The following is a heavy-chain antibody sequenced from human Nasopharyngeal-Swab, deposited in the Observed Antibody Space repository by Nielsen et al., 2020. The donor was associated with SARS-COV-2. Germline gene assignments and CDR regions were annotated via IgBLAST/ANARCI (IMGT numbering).Heavy chain of an antibody. Sequence: LKISCAASGFTFSSYAMSWVRQAPGKGLEWVSAISGSGGSTYYADSVKGRFTISRDNSKNTLYLQMNSLRAEDTAVYYCAKAGRAMVRGVTPFDYWGQGTLVTVSS. V-gene: IGHV3-23*01. J-gene: IGHJ4*02. D-gene: IGHD3-10*01. CDR2: ISGSGGST. CDR3: AKAGRAMVRGVTPFDY. CDR1: GFTFSSYA.